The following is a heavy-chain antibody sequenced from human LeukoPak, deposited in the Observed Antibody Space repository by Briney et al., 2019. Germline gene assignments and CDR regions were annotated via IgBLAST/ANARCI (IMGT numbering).Heavy chain of an antibody. D-gene: IGHD5-18*01. J-gene: IGHJ4*02. Sequence: ASVKVSCKASGYTFTGYYLHWVRQAPGQGLEWMGWIHPKRGDTHYAQKFLGRVTLTRDTSTTIVYMVLKWLTSDDTAVYYCSRGSGISYGGIDYWGQGTLVTVSS. CDR2: IHPKRGDT. V-gene: IGHV1-2*02. CDR3: SRGSGISYGGIDY. CDR1: GYTFTGYY.